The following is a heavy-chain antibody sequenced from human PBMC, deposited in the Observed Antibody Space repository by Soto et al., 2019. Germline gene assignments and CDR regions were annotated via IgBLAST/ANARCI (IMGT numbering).Heavy chain of an antibody. D-gene: IGHD7-27*01. V-gene: IGHV4-30-2*01. CDR3: ARVPGP. Sequence: SETLSLTCAVSGGSISSGGYTWAWIRQPPGKALEWIGHTYHSGSTYYNPSLKSRVTISVDRSKNQFSLKLSSVTAADTAVYYCARVPGPWGQGTLVTVSS. CDR2: TYHSGST. CDR1: GGSISSGGYT. J-gene: IGHJ5*02.